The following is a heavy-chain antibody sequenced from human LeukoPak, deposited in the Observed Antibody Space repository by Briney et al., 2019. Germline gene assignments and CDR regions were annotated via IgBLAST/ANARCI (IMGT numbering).Heavy chain of an antibody. Sequence: SETLSLTCAVYGGSFSGYYWSWIRQPPGKGLEWIGRINTSGSTNYNPSLKSRVTISVDTSKNQFSLKLSSVTAADTAVYYCARDLRGSGSYPLDYWGQGTLVTVSS. D-gene: IGHD3-10*01. CDR3: ARDLRGSGSYPLDY. V-gene: IGHV4-4*08. CDR1: GGSFSGYY. J-gene: IGHJ4*02. CDR2: INTSGST.